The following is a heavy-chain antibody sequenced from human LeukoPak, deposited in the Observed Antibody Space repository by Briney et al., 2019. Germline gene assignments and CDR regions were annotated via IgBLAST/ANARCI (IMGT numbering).Heavy chain of an antibody. J-gene: IGHJ4*02. V-gene: IGHV3-30*18. CDR3: AKEEYN. CDR2: ISYDGSNK. CDR1: GFTFSSYG. Sequence: GGSLRLSRAASGFTFSSYGMHWVRQAPGKGLEWVAVISYDGSNKYYADSVKGRFTISRDNSKNTLYLRMNSLRAEDTAVYYCAKEEYNWGQGTLVTVSA. D-gene: IGHD6-6*01.